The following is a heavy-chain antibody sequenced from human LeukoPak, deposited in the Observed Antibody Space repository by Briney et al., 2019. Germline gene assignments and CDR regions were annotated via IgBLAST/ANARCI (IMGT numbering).Heavy chain of an antibody. CDR2: ITSSNNYI. V-gene: IGHV3-21*01. Sequence: PSETLSLTCAVSGGSISRGGYSWSWIRQPPGKGLEWVSSITSSNNYIYYADSMKGRFTISRDNAKNSLYLQMNSLRAEDTAVYYCVTTWGAHYWYFDLWGRGALVTVSS. D-gene: IGHD1-26*01. CDR3: VTTWGAHYWYFDL. CDR1: GGSISRGGYS. J-gene: IGHJ2*01.